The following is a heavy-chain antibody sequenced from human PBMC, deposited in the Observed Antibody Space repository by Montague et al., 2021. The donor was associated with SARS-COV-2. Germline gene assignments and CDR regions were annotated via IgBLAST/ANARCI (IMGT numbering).Heavy chain of an antibody. J-gene: IGHJ4*02. CDR2: ISGSGGDT. CDR1: GFTFSSYA. CDR3: AKTEAGYCSGGSCVVDY. Sequence: SLRLSCAASGFTFSSYAMSWVRQAPGKGLEWVSVISGSGGDTYYSDSVKGRFTISRDNFKNTQYLQMNSLRAEDAAVYYYAKTEAGYCSGGSCVVDYWGQGTLVIVSS. D-gene: IGHD2-15*01. V-gene: IGHV3-23*01.